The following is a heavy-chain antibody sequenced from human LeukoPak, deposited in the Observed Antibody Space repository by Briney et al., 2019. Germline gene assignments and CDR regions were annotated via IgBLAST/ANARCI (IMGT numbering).Heavy chain of an antibody. J-gene: IGHJ6*03. CDR3: ARVMVITTGLVYYYYYMDV. Sequence: ASVKVSCKASGGTFSSYAISWVRQAPGQGLEWMGGIIPIFGTANYAQKFQGRVTITTDESTSTAYMELSSLRSEDTAVYYCARVMVITTGLVYYYYYMDVWGKGTTVTVSS. CDR2: IIPIFGTA. CDR1: GGTFSSYA. D-gene: IGHD3-22*01. V-gene: IGHV1-69*05.